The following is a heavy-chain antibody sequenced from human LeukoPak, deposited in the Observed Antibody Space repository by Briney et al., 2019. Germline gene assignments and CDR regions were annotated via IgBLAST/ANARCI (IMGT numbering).Heavy chain of an antibody. D-gene: IGHD3-22*01. CDR2: ISAYDGNT. CDR1: GYTFTGYY. CDR3: ARADYYDSSGYYLRPYYFDY. Sequence: GASVKVSCKASGYTFTGYYMHWVRQAPGQGLEWMGWISAYDGNTNYAQKLQGRVTMTTDTSTSTAYMELRSLRSDDTAVYYCARADYYDSSGYYLRPYYFDYWGQGTLVTVSS. V-gene: IGHV1-18*04. J-gene: IGHJ4*02.